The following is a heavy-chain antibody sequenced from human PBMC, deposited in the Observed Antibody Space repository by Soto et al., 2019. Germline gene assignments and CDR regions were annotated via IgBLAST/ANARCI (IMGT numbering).Heavy chain of an antibody. D-gene: IGHD5-18*01. Sequence: SETLSLTCTVSGGSISSGSYYWGWIRQPPGKGLEWIGSIYYSGSTYYNPSLKSRVTISVDTSKNQFSLKLSSVTAADTAVYYCATTGYSYGYSYPYYYYGMDVWGQGTTVTVSS. CDR3: ATTGYSYGYSYPYYYYGMDV. CDR2: IYYSGST. V-gene: IGHV4-39*01. CDR1: GGSISSGSYY. J-gene: IGHJ6*02.